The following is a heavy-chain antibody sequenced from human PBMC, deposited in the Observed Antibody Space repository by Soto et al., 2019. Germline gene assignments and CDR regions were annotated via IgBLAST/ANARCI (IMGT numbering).Heavy chain of an antibody. J-gene: IGHJ6*02. V-gene: IGHV1-69*06. D-gene: IGHD6-6*01. Sequence: GASVKVSCKASGGTFSSYAISWVRQAPGQGLEWMGGIIPIFGTANYSPSFQGHVTISADKSISTAYLQWSSLKASDTAMYYCAREGNLEYSSSSSGYYYYYYGMDVWGQGTTVTVSS. CDR2: IIPIFGTA. CDR1: GGTFSSYA. CDR3: AREGNLEYSSSSSGYYYYYYGMDV.